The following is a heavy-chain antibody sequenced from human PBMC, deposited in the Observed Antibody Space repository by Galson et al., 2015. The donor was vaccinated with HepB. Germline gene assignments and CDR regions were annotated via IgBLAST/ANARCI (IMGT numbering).Heavy chain of an antibody. J-gene: IGHJ4*02. CDR2: INKDESEM. CDR3: ARGTTEAPGIDY. V-gene: IGHV3-7*03. Sequence: SLRLSCAASGFTFSTYWMNRVRQAPGMGLEWVANINKDESEMHYMNSVKDRFTVSRDNAKNSLYLQMNNLRVDDTAVYYCARGTTEAPGIDYWGQGILVTVSS. D-gene: IGHD6-13*01. CDR1: GFTFSTYW.